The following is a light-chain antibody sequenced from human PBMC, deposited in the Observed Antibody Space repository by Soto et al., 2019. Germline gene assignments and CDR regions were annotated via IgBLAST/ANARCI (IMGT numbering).Light chain of an antibody. CDR2: GAS. CDR1: QSVSSSY. Sequence: EIVLTQSPGTLSLSPGERATLSCRASQSVSSSYLAWYQQKPGQAPRLLIYGASSRATGIPDRVSGSGSGTDFTLTISRLEPEDFAVYYCQQYGSSPPWTFGQGTKVAIK. J-gene: IGKJ1*01. CDR3: QQYGSSPPWT. V-gene: IGKV3-20*01.